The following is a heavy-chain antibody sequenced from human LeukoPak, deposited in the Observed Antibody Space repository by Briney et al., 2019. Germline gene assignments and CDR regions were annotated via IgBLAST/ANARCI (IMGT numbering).Heavy chain of an antibody. D-gene: IGHD2-15*01. CDR1: GFTFSGSA. J-gene: IGHJ4*02. CDR2: ISSSSSYI. Sequence: GGSLRLSCAASGFTFSGSAMHWVRQAPGKGLEWVSSISSSSSYIYYADSVKGRFTISRDNAKNSLYLQMNSLRAEDTAVYYCARDRTVAAIHYFGYWGQGTLVTVSS. CDR3: ARDRTVAAIHYFGY. V-gene: IGHV3-21*01.